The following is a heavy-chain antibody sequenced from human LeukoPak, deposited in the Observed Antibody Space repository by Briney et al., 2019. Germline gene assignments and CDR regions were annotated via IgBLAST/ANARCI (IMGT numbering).Heavy chain of an antibody. Sequence: PSETLSLTCAVYGGSFSGYYWSWIRQPPGKGLEWIGEINHSGSTNYNPPLKSRVTISVDTSKNQFSLKLSSVTAADTAVYYCARAVLRGGKKYYFDYWGQGTLVTVSS. J-gene: IGHJ4*02. D-gene: IGHD3-10*01. CDR3: ARAVLRGGKKYYFDY. CDR1: GGSFSGYY. CDR2: INHSGST. V-gene: IGHV4-34*01.